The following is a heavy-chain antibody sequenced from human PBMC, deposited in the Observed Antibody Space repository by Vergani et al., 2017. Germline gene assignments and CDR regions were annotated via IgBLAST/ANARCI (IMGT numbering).Heavy chain of an antibody. V-gene: IGHV5-51*01. CDR2: IDTGDSDT. Sequence: EVQLVQSGAEVKKPGESLTISCKASGYSFTSYWIGWVRQMPGKGLEWMGSIDTGDSDTSYSPSFQGQVTISADKSITTAYLQWSSLKASDTAMYYCARVDVSRGYFYDWWGQGRLVTVSS. J-gene: IGHJ1*01. D-gene: IGHD3-22*01. CDR3: ARVDVSRGYFYDW. CDR1: GYSFTSYW.